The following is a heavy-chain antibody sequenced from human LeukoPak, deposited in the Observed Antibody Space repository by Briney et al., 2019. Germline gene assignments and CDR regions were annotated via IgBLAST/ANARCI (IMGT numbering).Heavy chain of an antibody. CDR1: GGSISSSSYY. Sequence: SETLSLTCTVSGGSISSSSYYWGWIRQPPGKGLEWIGSIYYSGSTYYSPSLKSRVTISVDTSKNQFSLKLSSVTAADTAVYYCARLYGDYLFYFDYWGQGTLVIVSS. D-gene: IGHD4-17*01. J-gene: IGHJ4*02. CDR2: IYYSGST. CDR3: ARLYGDYLFYFDY. V-gene: IGHV4-39*07.